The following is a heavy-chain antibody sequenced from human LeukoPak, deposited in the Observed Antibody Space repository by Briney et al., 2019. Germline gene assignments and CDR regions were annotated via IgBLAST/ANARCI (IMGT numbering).Heavy chain of an antibody. Sequence: SETLSLTCTVSGGSISSSSHYWGWIRQPPGKGLEWIGSIYYSGSTYYNPSLKSRVTISVDTSKNQFSLKLSSVTAADTAEYYCATASPYYDILTGYSNYFDYWGQGTLVTVSS. J-gene: IGHJ4*02. D-gene: IGHD3-9*01. V-gene: IGHV4-39*01. CDR3: ATASPYYDILTGYSNYFDY. CDR1: GGSISSSSHY. CDR2: IYYSGST.